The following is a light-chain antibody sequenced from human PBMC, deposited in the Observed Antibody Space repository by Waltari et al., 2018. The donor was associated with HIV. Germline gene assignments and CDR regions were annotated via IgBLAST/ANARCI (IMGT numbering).Light chain of an antibody. CDR3: AAWDDSLSGWV. V-gene: IGLV1-47*02. J-gene: IGLJ3*02. CDR1: SSNLGSNY. CDR2: SNN. Sequence: QSVLTQPPSASGTPGQRVTISCSGSSSNLGSNYVYWSQQLPGTTPKLPIYSNNQRPAGVPDLFSGSKSGTSASLAISGLRSEDEADYYCAAWDDSLSGWVVGGGTKLTVL.